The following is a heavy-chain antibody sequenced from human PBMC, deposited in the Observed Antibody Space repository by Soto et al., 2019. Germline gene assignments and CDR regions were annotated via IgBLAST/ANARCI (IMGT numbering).Heavy chain of an antibody. J-gene: IGHJ5*02. CDR2: IYYSGST. V-gene: IGHV4-31*03. Sequence: QVQLQESGPGLVKPSQTLSLTCTVSGGSISSGGYYWSWIRQHPGKGLEWIGYIYYSGSTYYNPSLKSRVTISVDTSKNQFSLKLSSVTAADTAVYYCARAVRGVGVVNFFGWFDPWGQGTLVIVSS. CDR1: GGSISSGGYY. CDR3: ARAVRGVGVVNFFGWFDP. D-gene: IGHD3-3*01.